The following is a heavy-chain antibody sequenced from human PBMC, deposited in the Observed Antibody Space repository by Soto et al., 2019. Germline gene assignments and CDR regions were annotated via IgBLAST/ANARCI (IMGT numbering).Heavy chain of an antibody. D-gene: IGHD4-17*01. Sequence: TLSLTCAVSGGSISSVGYSCSWIRQPPGKGLEWIGYIYHSGSTYYNPSLKSRVTISVDRSKNQCSLKLSSVTAADTAVYYCARSQTSVPSYDYWGQGTLVTVSS. V-gene: IGHV4-30-2*01. CDR2: IYHSGST. CDR3: ARSQTSVPSYDY. CDR1: GGSISSVGYS. J-gene: IGHJ4*02.